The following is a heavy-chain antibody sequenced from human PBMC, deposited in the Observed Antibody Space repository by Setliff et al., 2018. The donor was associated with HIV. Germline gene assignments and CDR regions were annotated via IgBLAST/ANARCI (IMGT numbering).Heavy chain of an antibody. CDR3: ARRLGGGTRFDP. CDR1: GGSVSSSTYS. CDR2: FYHGEST. V-gene: IGHV4-39*07. J-gene: IGHJ5*02. Sequence: SETLSLTCNVSGGSVSSSTYSWVWIRQSPVKGLEWIGSFYHGESTSYNPSLKSRVTISVDTSKNQFSLKLSSVTAADTAVYYCARRLGGGTRFDPWGQGTRVTVSS. D-gene: IGHD3-10*01.